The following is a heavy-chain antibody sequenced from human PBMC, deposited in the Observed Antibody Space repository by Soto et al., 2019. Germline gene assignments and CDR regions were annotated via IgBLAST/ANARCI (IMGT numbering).Heavy chain of an antibody. J-gene: IGHJ6*02. CDR1: GFTFSSYG. CDR3: AKGPAIELVQAAMNYYYGMDV. V-gene: IGHV3-30*18. Sequence: QVQLVESGGGVVQPGRSLRLSCAASGFTFSSYGMHWVRQAPGKGLEWVAVISYDGSNKYYADSVKGRFTISRDNSQNTLYMQMDSMRAEDKAVYYCAKGPAIELVQAAMNYYYGMDVWGQGTTVTVSS. D-gene: IGHD2-2*01. CDR2: ISYDGSNK.